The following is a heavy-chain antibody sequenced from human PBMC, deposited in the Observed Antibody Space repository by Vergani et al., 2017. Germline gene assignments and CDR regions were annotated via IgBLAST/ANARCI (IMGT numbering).Heavy chain of an antibody. CDR1: GGSISSYY. CDR3: ARRVALYSSSSRDDAFDI. V-gene: IGHV4-59*01. J-gene: IGHJ3*02. Sequence: QVQLQESGPGLVKPSETLSLTCPVSGGSISSYYWSWIRQPPGKGLEWIGYIYYSGSTNYNPSLKSRVTISVDTSKNQFSLKLSSVTAADTAVYYCARRVALYSSSSRDDAFDIWGQGTMVTVSS. CDR2: IYYSGST. D-gene: IGHD6-6*01.